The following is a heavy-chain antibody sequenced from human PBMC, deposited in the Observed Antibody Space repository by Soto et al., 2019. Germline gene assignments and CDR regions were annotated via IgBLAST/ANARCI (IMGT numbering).Heavy chain of an antibody. Sequence: SLRLSCAASGFTFSSYGMHWVRHAPGKGLEWVAVISYDGSNKYYADSVKGRFTISRDNSKNTLYLQMNSLRAEDTAVYYCAKDFVKQWLVRFYYYYYGMDVWGQGTTVTVSS. D-gene: IGHD6-19*01. J-gene: IGHJ6*02. V-gene: IGHV3-30*18. CDR3: AKDFVKQWLVRFYYYYYGMDV. CDR1: GFTFSSYG. CDR2: ISYDGSNK.